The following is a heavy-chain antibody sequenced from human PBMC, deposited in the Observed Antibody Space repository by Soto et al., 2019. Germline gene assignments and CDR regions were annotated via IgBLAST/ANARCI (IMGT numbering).Heavy chain of an antibody. D-gene: IGHD1-1*01. V-gene: IGHV3-33*01. Sequence: GGSLRLSCAASGFLISRFGMHWVRQAPGKGLEWVAVIVNHGGSKDYADSVRGRFTISRDNSRNTLFLEMSRLRVEDTAIYYCARDDEYDDNGLDSRGQGTLVTVSS. CDR2: IVNHGGSK. CDR1: GFLISRFG. CDR3: ARDDEYDDNGLDS. J-gene: IGHJ5*01.